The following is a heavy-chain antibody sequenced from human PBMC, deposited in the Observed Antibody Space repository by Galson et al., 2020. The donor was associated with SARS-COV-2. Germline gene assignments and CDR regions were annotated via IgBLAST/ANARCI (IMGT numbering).Heavy chain of an antibody. D-gene: IGHD3-10*01. V-gene: IGHV4-61*02. CDR2: IYTSGST. CDR3: ARALRHRWGGVNWFDP. Sequence: SETLSLTCTVSGGSISSGSYYWSWIRQPAGKGLEWIGRIYTSGSTNYNPSLKSRVTISVDTSKNQFSLKLSSVTAADTAVYYCARALRHRWGGVNWFDPWGQGTLVTVSS. CDR1: GGSISSGSYY. J-gene: IGHJ5*02.